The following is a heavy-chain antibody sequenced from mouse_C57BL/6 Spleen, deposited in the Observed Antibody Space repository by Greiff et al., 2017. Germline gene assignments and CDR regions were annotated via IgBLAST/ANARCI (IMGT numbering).Heavy chain of an antibody. Sequence: VKLMESGPELVKPGASVKISCKASGYAFSSSWMNWVKQRPGKGLEWIGRIYPGDGDTNYNGKFKGKATLTADKSSSTAYMQLSSLTSEDSAVYFCARLPDYYAMDYWGQGTSVTVSS. CDR3: ARLPDYYAMDY. J-gene: IGHJ4*01. CDR1: GYAFSSSW. CDR2: IYPGDGDT. V-gene: IGHV1-82*01.